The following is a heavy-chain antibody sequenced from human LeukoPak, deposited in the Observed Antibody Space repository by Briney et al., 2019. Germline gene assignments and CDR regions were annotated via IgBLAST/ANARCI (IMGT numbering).Heavy chain of an antibody. V-gene: IGHV3-21*01. CDR2: IGTTSSYI. CDR3: VRGFPYDYSVTLGY. D-gene: IGHD4-11*01. Sequence: PGGSLRLSCATSGFSFSSSNMNWVRQAPGKGLEWVSSIGTTSSYIYYADSVKGRFTISSDNAKSSLYLQMSNLRAEDTAVYYCVRGFPYDYSVTLGYWGQGTLVTVSS. CDR1: GFSFSSSN. J-gene: IGHJ4*02.